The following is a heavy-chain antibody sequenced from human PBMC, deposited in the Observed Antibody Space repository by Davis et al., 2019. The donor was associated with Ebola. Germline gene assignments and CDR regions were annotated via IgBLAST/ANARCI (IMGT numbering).Heavy chain of an antibody. D-gene: IGHD5-18*01. Sequence: PGGSLRLSCAASGFTFSSYEMNWVRQAPGKGLEWVSYISTSGSTIYYADSVKGRFTISRDNAKNSLYLQMNSLRAEDTAVYYCARDIWDTAMVRPYYYYGMDVWGQGTTVTVSS. V-gene: IGHV3-48*03. CDR3: ARDIWDTAMVRPYYYYGMDV. CDR2: ISTSGSTI. CDR1: GFTFSSYE. J-gene: IGHJ6*02.